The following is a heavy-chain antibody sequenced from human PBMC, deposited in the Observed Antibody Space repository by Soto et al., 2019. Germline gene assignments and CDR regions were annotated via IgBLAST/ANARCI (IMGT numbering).Heavy chain of an antibody. Sequence: SVKVSCKASGGTFNSYDINWVRQAPGQGLEWMGGIIPIVETPKYAQKFQGRVTITADESTNTVYMELSSLRSEDTAMYYCARLSRPNYYDTSGFFKDNWFDHWGQGTLVTVSS. V-gene: IGHV1-69*13. D-gene: IGHD3-22*01. CDR2: IIPIVETP. CDR3: ARLSRPNYYDTSGFFKDNWFDH. CDR1: GGTFNSYD. J-gene: IGHJ5*02.